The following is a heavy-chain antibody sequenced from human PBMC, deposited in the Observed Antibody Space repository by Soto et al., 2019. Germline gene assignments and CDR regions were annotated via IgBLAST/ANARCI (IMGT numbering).Heavy chain of an antibody. J-gene: IGHJ6*02. CDR2: IDHSGTT. D-gene: IGHD3-16*02. V-gene: IGHV4-34*01. CDR1: GQSFSGYS. Sequence: PSETLSLTCAVFGQSFSGYSWTWFRQSPGKGLEWLGQIDHSGTTFYNPSLKSRVSMSVDTSKQQFSLRLTSVTAADTAVYYCARGLRCSSCSPLLTLSRLAYGLDVWGQGTTVTVSS. CDR3: ARGLRCSSCSPLLTLSRLAYGLDV.